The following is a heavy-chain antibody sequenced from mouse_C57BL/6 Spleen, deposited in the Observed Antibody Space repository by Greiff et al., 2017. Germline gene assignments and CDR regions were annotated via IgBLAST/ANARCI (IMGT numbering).Heavy chain of an antibody. CDR3: ARRWFITTVVPVDY. D-gene: IGHD1-1*01. J-gene: IGHJ2*01. V-gene: IGHV1-19*01. CDR2: INPYNGGT. CDR1: GYTFTDYY. Sequence: VQLQQSGPVLVKPGASVKMSCKASGYTFTDYYMNWVQQSHGKSLEWIGDINPYNGGTSYNQKFKGKATLTVDKSSSTAYMELNILTADDSAVYYCARRWFITTVVPVDYWGQGTTLTGSS.